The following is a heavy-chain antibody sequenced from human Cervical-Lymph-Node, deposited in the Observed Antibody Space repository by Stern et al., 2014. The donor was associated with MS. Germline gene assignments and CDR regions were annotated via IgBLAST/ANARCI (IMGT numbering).Heavy chain of an antibody. CDR2: NSPVIGTA. CDR1: GGTLRSYV. Sequence: VQLVESGAEVKKSGSSVQVSCQASGGTLRSYVITWARQASGQGPEWKGENSPVIGTAKDAQQFQGRGTRTADEYTSTGYRELSSLRSEDTAVYYCARNVGDTTIGHWGQGSQVIVSS. CDR3: ARNVGDTTIGH. J-gene: IGHJ4*02. V-gene: IGHV1-69*12. D-gene: IGHD3-16*01.